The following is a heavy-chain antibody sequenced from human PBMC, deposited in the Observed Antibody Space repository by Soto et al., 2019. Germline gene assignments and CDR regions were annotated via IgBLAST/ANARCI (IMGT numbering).Heavy chain of an antibody. CDR3: ARSLRAGLLQFAS. CDR1: GGSINTAGYY. V-gene: IGHV4-31*03. CDR2: IFYSGSA. J-gene: IGHJ4*02. D-gene: IGHD4-4*01. Sequence: PSETLSLTCNVTGGSINTAGYYWSWIRQVPGKGLEWIGYIFYSGSAYYHPSLKSRASISVDRSKNQFSLKVNSVTPADTAVYFCARSLRAGLLQFASCRQRTLVIASS.